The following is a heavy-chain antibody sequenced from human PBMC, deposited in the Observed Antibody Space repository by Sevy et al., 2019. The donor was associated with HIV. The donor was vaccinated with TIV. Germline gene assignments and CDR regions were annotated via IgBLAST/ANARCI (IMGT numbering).Heavy chain of an antibody. J-gene: IGHJ4*02. V-gene: IGHV4-31*03. CDR1: GGSISSGGYY. Sequence: SETLSLTCTVSGGSISSGGYYWSWIRQHPGKGLEWIGYIYYSGSTYYNPSLTSRVTISVDTSKNQFSLKLSSVTAADTAVYYCARSTGRYYDSSGYYDKDYWGQGTLVTVSS. CDR3: ARSTGRYYDSSGYYDKDY. CDR2: IYYSGST. D-gene: IGHD3-22*01.